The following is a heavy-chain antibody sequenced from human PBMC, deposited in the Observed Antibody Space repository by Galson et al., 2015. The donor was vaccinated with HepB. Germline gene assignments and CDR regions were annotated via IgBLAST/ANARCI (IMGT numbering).Heavy chain of an antibody. V-gene: IGHV3-53*04. CDR1: GFTVSSNY. J-gene: IGHJ6*02. CDR2: IYSGGST. CDR3: ATTILNRSNYYYYGMDV. D-gene: IGHD1-14*01. Sequence: SLRLSCAASGFTVSSNYMSWVRQAPGKGLEWVSVIYSGGSTYYADSVKGRFTISRHNSKNTLYLQMNSLRAEDTAVYYCATTILNRSNYYYYGMDVWGQGTTVTVSS.